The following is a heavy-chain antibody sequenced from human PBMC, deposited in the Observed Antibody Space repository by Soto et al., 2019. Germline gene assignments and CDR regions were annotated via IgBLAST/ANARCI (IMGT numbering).Heavy chain of an antibody. J-gene: IGHJ2*01. V-gene: IGHV6-1*01. D-gene: IGHD3-16*01. CDR2: TYYRSKWYN. CDR3: ARGSLRGGNWYFDL. Sequence: QEQLQQSGPGLVKPSQTLSLTCAISGDSVSKNSATWNWIRQSPARGLEWLGRTYYRSKWYNDYAVSVKSRITINPDQSKNQFSLQLNSVTPEDTAVYYCARGSLRGGNWYFDLWGHGTLVTVSS. CDR1: GDSVSKNSAT.